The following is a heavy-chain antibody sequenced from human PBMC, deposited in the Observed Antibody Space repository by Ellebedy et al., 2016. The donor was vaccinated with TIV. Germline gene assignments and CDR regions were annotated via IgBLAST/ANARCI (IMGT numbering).Heavy chain of an antibody. Sequence: MPSETLSLTCSVSSGSLTNHFWSWIRQPPGKELEWIASIYYTGSANYNPSLKSRVTTSVDTSKNQISLTLMTSVSAADTAVYYCARVAITAAVGGGYFDLWGRGTLVTVSS. CDR1: SGSLTNHF. D-gene: IGHD6-13*01. CDR2: IYYTGSA. J-gene: IGHJ2*01. CDR3: ARVAITAAVGGGYFDL. V-gene: IGHV4-59*11.